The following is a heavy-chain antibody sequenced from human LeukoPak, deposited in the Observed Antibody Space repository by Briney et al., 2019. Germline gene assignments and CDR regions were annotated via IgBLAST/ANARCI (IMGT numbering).Heavy chain of an antibody. CDR2: ISYDGSNK. Sequence: AGRSLRLSCAASGFTFSSYAMHWVRQAPGKGLEWVAVISYDGSNKYYADSVKGRFTISRDNSKNTLYLQMNSLRAEDTAVYYCARGTGAPSPDGMDVWGQGTTVTVSS. CDR3: ARGTGAPSPDGMDV. J-gene: IGHJ6*02. CDR1: GFTFSSYA. V-gene: IGHV3-30*04. D-gene: IGHD7-27*01.